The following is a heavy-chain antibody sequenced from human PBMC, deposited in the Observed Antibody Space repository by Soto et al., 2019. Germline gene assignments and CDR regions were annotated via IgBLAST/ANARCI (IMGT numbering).Heavy chain of an antibody. CDR1: GFTFSDYW. CDR3: LRVRQVAWYFDL. CDR2: INPDGRVT. Sequence: EVQLVESGGGLVQPGGSLTLSCAASGFTFSDYWMHWVRQAPGKGVVWVSRINPDGRVTNYVDSVKGRFTISRDNARDTLYLQMNSLRPEDTALYYCLRVRQVAWYFDLWGRGTLVTVSS. D-gene: IGHD2-15*01. J-gene: IGHJ2*01. V-gene: IGHV3-74*01.